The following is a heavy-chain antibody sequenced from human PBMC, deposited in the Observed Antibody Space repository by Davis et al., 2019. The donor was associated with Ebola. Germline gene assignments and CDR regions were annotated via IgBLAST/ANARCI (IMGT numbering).Heavy chain of an antibody. Sequence: SETLSLTCTVSGGSISSSSYYWGWIRQPPGKGLEWIGEINHSGSTNYNPSLKSRVTISVDTSKNQFSLKLSSVTAADTAVYYCARHSHYGMDVWGQGTTVTVSS. V-gene: IGHV4-39*07. CDR1: GGSISSSSYY. CDR2: INHSGST. J-gene: IGHJ6*02. CDR3: ARHSHYGMDV.